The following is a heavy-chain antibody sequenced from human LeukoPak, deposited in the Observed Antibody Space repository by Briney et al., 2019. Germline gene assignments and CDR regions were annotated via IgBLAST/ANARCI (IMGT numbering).Heavy chain of an antibody. D-gene: IGHD2-2*01. J-gene: IGHJ4*02. CDR3: ARRYCSSTSCYSVDY. Sequence: YPGDSDTRYSPSFQGQVTISADKSISTAYLQWSSLKASDTAMYYCARRYCSSTSCYSVDYWGQGTLVTVSS. V-gene: IGHV5-51*01. CDR2: YPGDSDT.